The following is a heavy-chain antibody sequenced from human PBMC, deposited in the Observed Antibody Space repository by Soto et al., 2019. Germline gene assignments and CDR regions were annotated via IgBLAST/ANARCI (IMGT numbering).Heavy chain of an antibody. CDR1: GYSISSGYH. CDR2: VHHSGST. Sequence: SETLSLTYAVSGYSISSGYHWGWIRQPPGKGLEWLGSVHHSGSTYYNPSLKSRLTISVDTSKNQFSLKLSSVTAADTAVYYCARGGGGYYYYGMDVWGQGTTVTVSS. J-gene: IGHJ6*02. V-gene: IGHV4-38-2*01. D-gene: IGHD3-16*01. CDR3: ARGGGGYYYYGMDV.